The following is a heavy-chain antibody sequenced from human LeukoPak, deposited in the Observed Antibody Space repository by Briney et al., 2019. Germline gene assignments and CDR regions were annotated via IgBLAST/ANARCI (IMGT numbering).Heavy chain of an antibody. V-gene: IGHV3-7*01. CDR1: GFTFSSYW. D-gene: IGHD6-19*01. CDR2: IKQDGSEK. J-gene: IGHJ5*02. Sequence: GGSLRLSCAASGFTFSSYWMSWVRQAPGKGLEWVAYIKQDGSEKYYVDSVKGRFTISRDNAKNSLYLQMNSLRAEDTAVYYFARPYSIGWDNCFDPWGQGTLVTVSS. CDR3: ARPYSIGWDNCFDP.